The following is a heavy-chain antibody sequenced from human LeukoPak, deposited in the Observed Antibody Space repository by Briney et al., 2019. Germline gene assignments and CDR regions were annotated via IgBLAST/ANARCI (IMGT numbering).Heavy chain of an antibody. V-gene: IGHV4-31*03. D-gene: IGHD3-22*01. CDR3: ARYYDSSGFGLNWFDP. Sequence: PSQTLSLTCTVSGGSISSGGYYWSWIRQHPGKGLEWIGYIYYSGSTYYNPSLKSRVTISVDTSKNQLSLKLSSVTAADTAVYYCARYYDSSGFGLNWFDPWGQGTLVTVSS. CDR2: IYYSGST. CDR1: GGSISSGGYY. J-gene: IGHJ5*02.